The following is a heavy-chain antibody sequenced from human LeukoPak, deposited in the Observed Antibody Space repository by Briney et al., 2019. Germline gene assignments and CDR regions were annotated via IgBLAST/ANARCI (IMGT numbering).Heavy chain of an antibody. CDR1: GASFSDFY. D-gene: IGHD4-17*01. CDR3: ARHLKRKDYGGYGPCFDY. CDR2: IYDSGST. Sequence: SETLSLTCAVYGASFSDFYWSWIRQPPGKGLEWIGHIYDSGSTNYNPSLRSRVTISVDTSNNQFSLKLSSVTAADTAVYYCARHLKRKDYGGYGPCFDYWGQGTLVTVSS. J-gene: IGHJ4*02. V-gene: IGHV4-59*08.